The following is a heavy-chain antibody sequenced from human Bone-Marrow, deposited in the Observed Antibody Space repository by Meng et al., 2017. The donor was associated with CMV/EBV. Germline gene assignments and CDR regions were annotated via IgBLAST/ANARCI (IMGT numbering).Heavy chain of an antibody. Sequence: LRLSCPVSGGSISSGGYYWSWIRQHPGKGLEWIGYIHYSGSTYYNPSLKSRVTISVDTSKNQFSLQLSSVTAADTAVYYCARFAGGSYLKKQSPFDYWGHGTLVTVSS. CDR3: ARFAGGSYLKKQSPFDY. J-gene: IGHJ4*01. D-gene: IGHD1-26*01. CDR1: GGSISSGGYY. CDR2: IHYSGST. V-gene: IGHV4-31*03.